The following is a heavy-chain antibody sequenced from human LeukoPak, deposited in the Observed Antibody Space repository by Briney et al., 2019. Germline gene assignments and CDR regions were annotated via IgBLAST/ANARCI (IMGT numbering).Heavy chain of an antibody. J-gene: IGHJ4*02. CDR3: AGALHYAYDY. D-gene: IGHD3-16*01. Sequence: ASVKVSCKASGYIFKTHGITWVRQAPGQGLEWMGWINPNSGGTNYAQKFQGRVTMTRDTSISTAYMELSRLRSDDTAVYYCAGALHYAYDYWGQGTLVTVSS. CDR2: INPNSGGT. CDR1: GYIFKTHG. V-gene: IGHV1-2*02.